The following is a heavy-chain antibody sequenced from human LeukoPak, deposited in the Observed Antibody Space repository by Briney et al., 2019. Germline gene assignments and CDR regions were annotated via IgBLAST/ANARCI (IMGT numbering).Heavy chain of an antibody. Sequence: SETLSLTCTVSGGSISSYYWSWIRQPPGKGLEWIGYIYYSGSTNYNPSLKSRVTISVDTSKNQFSLKLSSVTAADTAVYYCARATHYYYDSSGYYSYFDYWGQGTLVTVSS. CDR3: ARATHYYYDSSGYYSYFDY. CDR1: GGSISSYY. V-gene: IGHV4-59*01. J-gene: IGHJ4*02. CDR2: IYYSGST. D-gene: IGHD3-22*01.